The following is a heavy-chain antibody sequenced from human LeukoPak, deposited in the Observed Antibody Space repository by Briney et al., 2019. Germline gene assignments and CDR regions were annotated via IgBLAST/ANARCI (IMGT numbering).Heavy chain of an antibody. D-gene: IGHD5-18*01. V-gene: IGHV4-34*01. J-gene: IGHJ4*02. CDR1: GGSISSYY. CDR2: IDHSGST. Sequence: SETLSLTCTVSGGSISSYYCHWIRQPPGKGLEWIGEIDHSGSTSYNPSLKSRVTMSVDTSKNQFSLKLTSLTAADTAVYYCARGQVDTAKIGDYWGQGTLVTVSS. CDR3: ARGQVDTAKIGDY.